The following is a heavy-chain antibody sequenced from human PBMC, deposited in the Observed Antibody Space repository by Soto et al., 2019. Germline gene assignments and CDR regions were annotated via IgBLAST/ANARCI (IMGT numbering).Heavy chain of an antibody. Sequence: ASVKVSCKASGYTFTSYDINWVRQATGQGLEWMGWMNPNSGNTGYAQKFQGRVTMTRNTSISTAYMELSSLRSEDTAVYYCARVTTVTTYMDVWGKGTTVTVSS. CDR3: ARVTTVTTYMDV. D-gene: IGHD4-4*01. V-gene: IGHV1-8*01. CDR2: MNPNSGNT. J-gene: IGHJ6*03. CDR1: GYTFTSYD.